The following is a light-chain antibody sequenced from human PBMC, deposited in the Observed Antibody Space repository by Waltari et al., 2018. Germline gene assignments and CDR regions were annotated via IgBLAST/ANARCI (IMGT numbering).Light chain of an antibody. V-gene: IGLV4-69*01. J-gene: IGLJ2*01. CDR1: TGHRDSA. CDR3: QTWGSGIVT. CDR2: LNGDGSH. Sequence: QPVLTQSPSASASLGASVKLTSTLSTGHRDSAIAWHQQQPERGPRYLMKLNGDGSHTKGDEIPDRFSGSSSGAERYLTVSSLQSEDEAAYYCQTWGSGIVTFGGGTQLSVL.